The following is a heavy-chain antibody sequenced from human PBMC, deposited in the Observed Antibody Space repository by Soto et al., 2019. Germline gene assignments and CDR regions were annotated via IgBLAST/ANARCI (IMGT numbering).Heavy chain of an antibody. Sequence: ASVKVSCKASGYTFTSYAMLWVRQAPGQRLEWMGWINAGNGNTKYSQKFQGRVTITRDTSASTAYMELSSLRSEDTAVYYCARDPGYSFGNIWGKGTLVTVSS. J-gene: IGHJ4*02. CDR2: INAGNGNT. CDR1: GYTFTSYA. CDR3: ARDPGYSFGNI. V-gene: IGHV1-3*01. D-gene: IGHD5-18*01.